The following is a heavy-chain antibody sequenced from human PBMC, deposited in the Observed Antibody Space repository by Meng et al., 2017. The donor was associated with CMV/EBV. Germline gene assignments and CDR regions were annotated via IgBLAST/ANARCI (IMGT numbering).Heavy chain of an antibody. D-gene: IGHD3-3*01. Sequence: SETLSPTCTVSGGSISSSSYYWGWIRQPPGKGLEWIGSIYYSGSTYYNPSLKSRVTISVDTSKNQFSLKLSSVTAADTAVYYCASPLRFLEWSDAFDIWGQGTMVTVSS. J-gene: IGHJ3*02. CDR2: IYYSGST. V-gene: IGHV4-39*07. CDR3: ASPLRFLEWSDAFDI. CDR1: GGSISSSSYY.